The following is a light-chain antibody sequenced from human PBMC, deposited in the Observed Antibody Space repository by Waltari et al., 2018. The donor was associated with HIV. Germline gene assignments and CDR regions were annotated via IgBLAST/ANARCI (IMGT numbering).Light chain of an antibody. J-gene: IGLJ1*01. CDR3: CSYAGSNTYV. Sequence: QSALTQPASVSGSPGQSITISCTGTSSDVGSYNLVSWYQQHPGKAPKLMIYEVSKSPSGVSDRFAGSKSGNTASLTISGLQAEDEADYYCCSYAGSNTYVFGTGTKVTVL. CDR2: EVS. CDR1: SSDVGSYNL. V-gene: IGLV2-23*02.